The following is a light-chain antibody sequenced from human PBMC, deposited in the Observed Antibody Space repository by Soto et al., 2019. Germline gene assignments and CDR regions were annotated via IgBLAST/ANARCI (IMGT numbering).Light chain of an antibody. CDR2: EVS. J-gene: IGLJ3*02. V-gene: IGLV2-14*01. CDR3: SSYTLSSPWV. CDR1: SSDVGGYNF. Sequence: QSALTQPASVSGSPGQSITISCTGTSSDVGGYNFVSWYQQHPGKAPKLLIYEVSNRPSGISNRFSGSKSENTASLTISGLQAEDEADYYCSSYTLSSPWVFGGGTKLTVL.